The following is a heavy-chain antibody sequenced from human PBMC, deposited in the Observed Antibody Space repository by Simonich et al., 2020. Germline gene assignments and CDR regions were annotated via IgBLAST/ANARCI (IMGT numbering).Heavy chain of an antibody. D-gene: IGHD2-15*01. CDR1: GYTFTSYG. CDR2: ISEYNGNT. J-gene: IGHJ4*02. CDR3: ARASRGTWWYYYFDY. V-gene: IGHV1-18*01. Sequence: QVQLVQSGAEVKKPGASVKVSCKASGYTFTSYGISWVRQAPGQGLEWMGWISEYNGNTNTDRKLQGGVTMTTDTSTSTAYMELRSLRSDDTAVYYCARASRGTWWYYYFDYWGQGTLVTVSA.